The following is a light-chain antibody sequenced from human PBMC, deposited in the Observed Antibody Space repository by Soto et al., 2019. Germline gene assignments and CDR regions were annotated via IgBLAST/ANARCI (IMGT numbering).Light chain of an antibody. J-gene: IGKJ1*01. CDR3: QQYGSSPGT. Sequence: EIVLTQSPGTLSLSPGERATLSCRASQSVRSRYLAWYQQKPGQSPRLLIYGVSSRATGIPDRFSGSGSGTECSLPISRLEPEDFAVYYWQQYGSSPGTFGQGTKVEIK. CDR1: QSVRSRY. V-gene: IGKV3-20*01. CDR2: GVS.